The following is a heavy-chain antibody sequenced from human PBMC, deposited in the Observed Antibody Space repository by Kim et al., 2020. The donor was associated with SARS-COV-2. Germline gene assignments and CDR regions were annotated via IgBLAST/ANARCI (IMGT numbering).Heavy chain of an antibody. V-gene: IGHV3-30*18. CDR2: ISYDGSNK. CDR1: GFTFSSYG. Sequence: GGSLRLSCAASGFTFSSYGMHWVRQAPGKGLEWVAVISYDGSNKYYADSVKGRFTISRDNSKNTLYLQMNSLRAEDTAVYYCAKTGVMDCSGGSCHDYWG. D-gene: IGHD2-15*01. CDR3: AKTGVMDCSGGSCHDY. J-gene: IGHJ4*01.